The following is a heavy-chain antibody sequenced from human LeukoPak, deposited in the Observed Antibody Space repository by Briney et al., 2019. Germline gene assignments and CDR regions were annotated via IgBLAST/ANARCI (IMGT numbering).Heavy chain of an antibody. V-gene: IGHV3-74*03. Sequence: PGGSLRLSCAASGFTFSSSWMHWVRQAPGKGLVWVSHINSDGSNTKYADSVKGRSTISRDNAKNTLSLQMNSLRAEDTAVYYCARGSPLGGNWGQGTLVTVSS. CDR2: INSDGSNT. J-gene: IGHJ4*02. CDR3: ARGSPLGGN. CDR1: GFTFSSSW.